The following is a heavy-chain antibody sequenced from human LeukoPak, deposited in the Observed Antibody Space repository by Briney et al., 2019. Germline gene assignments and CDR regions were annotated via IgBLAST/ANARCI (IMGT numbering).Heavy chain of an antibody. CDR2: IYDSGST. V-gene: IGHV4-59*08. CDR1: GGSINNYY. CDR3: ASIRYYYGSGSYSRGDY. D-gene: IGHD3-10*01. J-gene: IGHJ4*02. Sequence: SETLSLTCAVSGGSINNYYWSWIRQPPGKGLEWIGYIYDSGSTNYNPSLKSRVTISVDTSKNQFSLKLSSVTAADTAVYYCASIRYYYGSGSYSRGDYWGQGTLVTVSS.